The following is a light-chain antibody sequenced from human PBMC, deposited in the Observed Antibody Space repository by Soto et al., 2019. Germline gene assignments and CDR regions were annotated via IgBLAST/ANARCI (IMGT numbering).Light chain of an antibody. J-gene: IGKJ1*01. CDR3: QQSYINTAWT. V-gene: IGKV1-39*01. Sequence: IQLTQSPSSLSASVRDRVTITCRASQSISNLLNWYQQKPGKAPKLLIYAASTLQPGVPSRFSGSGSGTDSTLTISSLQPEDFATYYCQQSYINTAWTFGQGTKVEI. CDR1: QSISNL. CDR2: AAS.